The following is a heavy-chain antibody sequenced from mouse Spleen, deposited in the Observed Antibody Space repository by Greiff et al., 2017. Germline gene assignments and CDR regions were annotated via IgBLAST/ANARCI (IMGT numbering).Heavy chain of an antibody. CDR2: IYPGNSDT. CDR3: TRGGYYSYYSYDVDWYFDV. J-gene: IGHJ1*01. V-gene: IGHV1-5*01. CDR1: GYTFTSYW. Sequence: VQLKQSGTVLARPGASVKMSCKTSGYTFTSYWMHWVKQRPGQGLEWIGAIYPGNSDTSYNQKFKGKAKLTAVTSASTAYMELSSLTNEDSAVYYCTRGGYYSYYSYDVDWYFDVWGAGTTVTVSS. D-gene: IGHD2-12*01.